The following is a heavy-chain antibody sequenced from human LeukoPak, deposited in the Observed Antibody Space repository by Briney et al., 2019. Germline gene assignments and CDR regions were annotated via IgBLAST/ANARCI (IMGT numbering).Heavy chain of an antibody. CDR2: IYYSGST. CDR1: GGSISSYY. J-gene: IGHJ4*02. V-gene: IGHV4-59*01. Sequence: SETLSLTCTVSGGSISSYYWSWIRQPPGKGLEWIGYIYYSGSTNYNPFLKSRGSISVDTSKNQFSLKLSSVTAADTAVYYCAGDAQRGIFDYWGQGTLVTVSS. CDR3: AGDAQRGIFDY. D-gene: IGHD7-27*01.